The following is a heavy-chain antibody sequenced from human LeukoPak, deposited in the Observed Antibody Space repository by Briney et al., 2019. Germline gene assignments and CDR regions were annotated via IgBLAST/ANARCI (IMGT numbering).Heavy chain of an antibody. CDR2: IGSSSSYI. CDR3: AGGGRTWVVTQSDC. V-gene: IGHV3-21*01. J-gene: IGHJ4*02. CDR1: GFTFSYHN. D-gene: IGHD4-23*01. Sequence: GGSLRLSCAASGFTFSYHNMNWVRQAPGKGLEWVSSIGSSSSYIYYADSVKGRFTISRDNAKNSLYLQMNSLRAEDTAVYYCAGGGRTWVVTQSDCWGQGTLVTVSS.